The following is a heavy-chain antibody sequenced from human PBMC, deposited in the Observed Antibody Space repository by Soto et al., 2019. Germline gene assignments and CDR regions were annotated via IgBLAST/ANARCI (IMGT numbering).Heavy chain of an antibody. CDR3: AHRRFGATRSS. D-gene: IGHD3-16*01. J-gene: IGHJ4*02. V-gene: IGHV2-5*02. CDR1: GFSLSTSGVG. CDR2: IYWDDDK. Sequence: QITLKESGPTLVKPTQTLTLTCTFSGFSLSTSGVGVGWVRQPPGKALEWLALIYWDDDKRYSPSLKSRLTITKDTSKNQVVLTMTSMDPVDTATYYWAHRRFGATRSSGGQGTLVTGSS.